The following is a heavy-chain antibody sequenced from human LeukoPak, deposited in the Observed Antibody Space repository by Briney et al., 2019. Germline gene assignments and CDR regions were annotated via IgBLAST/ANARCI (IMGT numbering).Heavy chain of an antibody. V-gene: IGHV3-21*01. D-gene: IGHD6-19*01. Sequence: GGSLRLSCAASGFTFSSYSMTWVRQAPGKGLEWVSSISSSSSYIYYADSVKGRFTISRDNAKNSLYLQMNSLRAEDTAVYYCARDTTSIAVAGLEDYWGQGTLVTVSS. CDR2: ISSSSSYI. J-gene: IGHJ4*02. CDR3: ARDTTSIAVAGLEDY. CDR1: GFTFSSYS.